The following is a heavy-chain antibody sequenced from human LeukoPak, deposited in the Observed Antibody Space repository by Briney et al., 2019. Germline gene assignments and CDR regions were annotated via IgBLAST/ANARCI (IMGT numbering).Heavy chain of an antibody. Sequence: SETLSLTCTVSGGSISSSSYYWGWIRQPPGKGLEWIGSIYYSGRTYYNPSLKSRVTISVDMSKNQFSLKLSSVTAADMAVYYCARTYYDILTGYPIYPTFDYWGQGTLVTVSS. D-gene: IGHD3-9*01. J-gene: IGHJ4*02. CDR2: IYYSGRT. V-gene: IGHV4-39*01. CDR3: ARTYYDILTGYPIYPTFDY. CDR1: GGSISSSSYY.